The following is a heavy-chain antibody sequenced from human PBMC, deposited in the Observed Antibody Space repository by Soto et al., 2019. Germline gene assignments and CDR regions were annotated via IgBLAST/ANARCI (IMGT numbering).Heavy chain of an antibody. CDR3: ARTPGVVTGISAFDH. CDR2: ISGSGSST. Sequence: EVELLQSGGGLVQPGGSLRLSCVASGFTFNKHVLAWVRQAPGKGLEWVSAISGSGSSTYDSDSVKGRFTISRDNSNNTLYLQMNSLRAEDTALYYCARTPGVVTGISAFDHWGQGTPVTVSS. V-gene: IGHV3-23*01. J-gene: IGHJ4*02. CDR1: GFTFNKHV. D-gene: IGHD2-21*02.